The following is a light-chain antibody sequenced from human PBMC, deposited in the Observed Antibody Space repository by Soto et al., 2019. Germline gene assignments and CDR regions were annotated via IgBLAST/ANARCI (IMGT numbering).Light chain of an antibody. Sequence: SYELSQPPSVSVAPGQTAMITCGGNNIGNKNVHWYQQRPGQAPVLVVYNDSDRPSGIPDRLSASNSENTATLTISRVEAGDEADFYCQVCDTSSDDRSDPPSDRWVFGGGTK. V-gene: IGLV3-21*02. CDR2: NDS. CDR3: QVCDTSSDDRSDPPSDRWV. J-gene: IGLJ3*02. CDR1: NIGNKN.